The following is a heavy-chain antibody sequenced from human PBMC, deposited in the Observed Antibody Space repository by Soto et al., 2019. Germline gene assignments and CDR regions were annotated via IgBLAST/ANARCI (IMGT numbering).Heavy chain of an antibody. CDR3: ARDFGDYESYYYGMDV. CDR2: VSYDGSDK. J-gene: IGHJ6*02. Sequence: QVQLVGSGGGVVQPGRSLRLSCAASGFTFSRYAIHWVRQAPGKGLEWVAVVSYDGSDKFYADSVKGRFTISRDNSENTLYLQMNSLKPEDTAVYYCARDFGDYESYYYGMDVWGQGTTVTVSS. D-gene: IGHD4-17*01. CDR1: GFTFSRYA. V-gene: IGHV3-30*01.